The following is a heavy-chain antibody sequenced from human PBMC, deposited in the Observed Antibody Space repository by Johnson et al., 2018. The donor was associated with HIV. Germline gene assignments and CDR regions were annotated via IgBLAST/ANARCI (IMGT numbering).Heavy chain of an antibody. Sequence: VQLVESGGGVVQPGGSLRLSCAASGFTFSSYDMHWVRQATGKGLEWVSAIGTAGDTYYPGSVKGRFNISRDNAKNMVYLQMNSLRPEDTAVYYCARDGRDLVTRGSFDVWGQGTVVTVSS. CDR3: ARDGRDLVTRGSFDV. D-gene: IGHD3-9*01. J-gene: IGHJ3*01. CDR2: IGTAGDT. V-gene: IGHV3-13*01. CDR1: GFTFSSYD.